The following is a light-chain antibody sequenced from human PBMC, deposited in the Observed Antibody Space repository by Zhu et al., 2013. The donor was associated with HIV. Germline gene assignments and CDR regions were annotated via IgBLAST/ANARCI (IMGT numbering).Light chain of an antibody. CDR1: QSLLHSNGYNY. Sequence: DIVVTQSPLSLPVTPGEPASISCRSSQSLLHSNGYNYLDWYLQKPGQSPQLLIYALSYRASGVPDRFSGSGSGSDFRLQISRVEAEGVGVYYCMQRKEFPWTFGQGTKVEIK. V-gene: IGKV2-40*01. J-gene: IGKJ1*01. CDR2: ALS. CDR3: MQRKEFPWT.